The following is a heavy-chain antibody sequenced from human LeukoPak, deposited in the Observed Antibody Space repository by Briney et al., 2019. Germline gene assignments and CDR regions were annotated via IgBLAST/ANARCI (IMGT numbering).Heavy chain of an antibody. V-gene: IGHV4-31*03. CDR3: ARDTMRSGSYLGRWFDP. CDR2: IHDSGST. J-gene: IGHJ5*02. CDR1: GGSISSGDYY. Sequence: EPSQTLSLTCTVSGGSISSGDYYWSWIRQHPGKGLEWIGYIHDSGSTAYSPSLKSRTTISIDTSKNQFSLELSSVTAADTAVYYCARDTMRSGSYLGRWFDPWGQGTLVTVSS. D-gene: IGHD1-26*01.